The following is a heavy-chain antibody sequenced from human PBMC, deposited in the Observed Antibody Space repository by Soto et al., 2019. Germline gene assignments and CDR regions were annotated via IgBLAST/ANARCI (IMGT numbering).Heavy chain of an antibody. CDR3: ARGRIAAAGTGYFDY. D-gene: IGHD6-13*01. CDR2: IYYSGST. Sequence: QVQLQESGPGLVKPSETLSLTCTVSGGSISSYYWSWIRQPPGKGLEWIGYIYYSGSTNYNPSLKSRVTISVDTSKNQFSLKLSSVTAADTAVYYCARGRIAAAGTGYFDYWGQGTLVTVSS. V-gene: IGHV4-59*01. J-gene: IGHJ4*02. CDR1: GGSISSYY.